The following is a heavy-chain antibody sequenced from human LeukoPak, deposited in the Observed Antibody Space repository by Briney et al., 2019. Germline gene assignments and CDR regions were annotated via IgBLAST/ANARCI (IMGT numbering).Heavy chain of an antibody. CDR2: ISGSGGST. D-gene: IGHD2-2*01. J-gene: IGHJ5*02. V-gene: IGHV3-23*01. CDR1: GFTFSSYA. CDR3: AKDQTRKYCSTTSCSDNWFDP. Sequence: GGSLRLSCAASGFTFSSYAMSWVRQAPGKGLEWVSAISGSGGSTYYADSVKGRFTISRDNSKNTLYLQMNSLRAEDTAFYYCAKDQTRKYCSTTSCSDNWFDPWGQGTLVTVSS.